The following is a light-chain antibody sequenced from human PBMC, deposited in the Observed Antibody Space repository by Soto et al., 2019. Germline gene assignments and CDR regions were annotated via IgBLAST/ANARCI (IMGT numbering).Light chain of an antibody. CDR1: SSDVGGYNY. Sequence: QSALTQPASVSGSPGQSITISCTGTSSDVGGYNYVSWYQQHPGKAPKLMIYEVSNRPSGVSNRFSGSKSGNTASLTISGLRAEDEADYYCRSYTSSSTPVVFGGGTKLTVL. V-gene: IGLV2-14*01. J-gene: IGLJ2*01. CDR2: EVS. CDR3: RSYTSSSTPVV.